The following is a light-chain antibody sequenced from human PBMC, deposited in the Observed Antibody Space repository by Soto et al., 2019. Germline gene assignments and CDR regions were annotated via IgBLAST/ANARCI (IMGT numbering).Light chain of an antibody. Sequence: QSVLTQAPSASETPGQRVTISCSGRSSNIGRNSISWYQQFPGTAPKLLIYDDNKRPSGIPDRFSGSKSGTSATLGITGFQTGDEADYYCGSWDSSLSAYVFGTGTKVTV. CDR3: GSWDSSLSAYV. CDR2: DDN. CDR1: SSNIGRNS. J-gene: IGLJ1*01. V-gene: IGLV1-51*01.